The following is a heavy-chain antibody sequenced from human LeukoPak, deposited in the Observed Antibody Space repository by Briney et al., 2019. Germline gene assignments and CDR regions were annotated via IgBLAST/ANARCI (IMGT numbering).Heavy chain of an antibody. V-gene: IGHV3-33*01. CDR3: ARALYYYDSRGYMYYFDY. D-gene: IGHD3-22*01. J-gene: IGHJ4*02. Sequence: PGRSLRLSCAASGFTFSSYGMHWVRQAPGKGLEWVAVIWYDGSNKYYADSVKGRFTISRDNSKNTLYLQMNSLRAEDTAVYYCARALYYYDSRGYMYYFDYWGQGTLVTVSS. CDR1: GFTFSSYG. CDR2: IWYDGSNK.